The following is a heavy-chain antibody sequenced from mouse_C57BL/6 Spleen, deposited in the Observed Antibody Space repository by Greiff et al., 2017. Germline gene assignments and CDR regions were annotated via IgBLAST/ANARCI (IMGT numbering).Heavy chain of an antibody. Sequence: QVQLQQPGAELVKPGASVKLSCKASGYTFTSYWMHWVKQRPGQGLEWIGMIHPNSGSTNYNEKFKSKATLTVDKSSSTAYMQLSSLTSEDSAVYYGARSLITTVVATDYWGQGTTLTVSS. V-gene: IGHV1-64*01. J-gene: IGHJ2*01. D-gene: IGHD1-1*01. CDR2: IHPNSGST. CDR3: ARSLITTVVATDY. CDR1: GYTFTSYW.